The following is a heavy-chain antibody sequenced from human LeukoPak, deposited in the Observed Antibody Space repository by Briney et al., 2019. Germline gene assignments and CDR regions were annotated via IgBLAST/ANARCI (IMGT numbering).Heavy chain of an antibody. CDR1: GFTFSTYA. CDR3: AKELFTRPLDY. D-gene: IGHD1-14*01. V-gene: IGHV3-23*01. Sequence: SGGSLRLSCAASGFTFSTYAMSWVRQAPGKRLEWVSAISGSGDNTYYADSVQGRFTISRDNSKNTLYLQMSGLRAEDTAVYHCAKELFTRPLDYWGQGTLVTVSS. CDR2: ISGSGDNT. J-gene: IGHJ4*02.